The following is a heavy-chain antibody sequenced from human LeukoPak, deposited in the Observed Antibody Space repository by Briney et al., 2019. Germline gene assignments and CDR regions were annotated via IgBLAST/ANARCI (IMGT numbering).Heavy chain of an antibody. CDR3: AGDLGGGNSGY. J-gene: IGHJ4*02. V-gene: IGHV1-69*05. CDR2: IIPIFGTA. CDR1: GGTFSSYA. Sequence: SVKVSCKASGGTFSSYAISWMRQAPGQGLEWMGGIIPIFGTANYAQKFQGRVTITTDESTSTAYMELSSLRSEDTAVYYCAGDLGGGNSGYWGQGTLVTVSS. D-gene: IGHD4-23*01.